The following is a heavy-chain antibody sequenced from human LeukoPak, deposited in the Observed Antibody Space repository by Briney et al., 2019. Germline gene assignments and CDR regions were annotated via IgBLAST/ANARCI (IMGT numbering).Heavy chain of an antibody. V-gene: IGHV6-1*01. Sequence: SQTLSLTCAISGYSVSSNSAAWNWIRQSPSRGLEWLGRTYYRSKWYYDYAVSVKSRITINPDTAKNQFSLQLNSVTLEDTDLYYCARMTTVVTRAYDYWGQGTLVTLSS. J-gene: IGHJ4*02. CDR3: ARMTTVVTRAYDY. D-gene: IGHD4-23*01. CDR2: TYYRSKWYY. CDR1: GYSVSSNSAA.